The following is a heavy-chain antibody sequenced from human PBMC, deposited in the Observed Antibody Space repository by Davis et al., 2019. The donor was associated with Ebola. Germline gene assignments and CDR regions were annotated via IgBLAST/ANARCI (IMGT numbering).Heavy chain of an antibody. V-gene: IGHV4-34*01. CDR1: GGSFSGYY. CDR2: INHSGST. D-gene: IGHD3-3*01. CDR3: ARGDLTIFGVVITQGPYYYYGMDV. J-gene: IGHJ6*02. Sequence: GSLRLSCAVYGGSFSGYYWSWIRQPPGKGLEWIGEINHSGSTNYNPSLKSRVTISVDTSKNQFSLKLSSVTAADTAVYYCARGDLTIFGVVITQGPYYYYGMDVWGQGTTVTVSS.